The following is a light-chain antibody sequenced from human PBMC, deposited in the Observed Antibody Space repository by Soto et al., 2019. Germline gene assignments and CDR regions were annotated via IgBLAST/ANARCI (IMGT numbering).Light chain of an antibody. CDR2: DAS. CDR3: QQPGNPIPR. V-gene: IGKV3-11*01. Sequence: RGVITTKSCRAIQSVSSYLAWYQQKPGQAPRLLIYDASNRATGIPARFSGSGAGTDFTLTISSLEPEDFGAHHCQQPGNPIPRFGGQTEVDIK. CDR1: QSVSSY. J-gene: IGKJ4*01.